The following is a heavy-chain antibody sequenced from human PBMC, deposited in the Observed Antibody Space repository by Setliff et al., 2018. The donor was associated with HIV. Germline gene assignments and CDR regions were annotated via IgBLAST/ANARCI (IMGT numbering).Heavy chain of an antibody. D-gene: IGHD6-13*01. J-gene: IGHJ4*02. CDR2: IFYTGST. CDR1: GYSVSRVYY. CDR3: ARGLV. V-gene: IGHV4-38-2*01. Sequence: SETLSLTCAVSGYSVSRVYYWGWIRQPPGKGLEWIGGIFYTGSTYYNPSLKSRVTISVDTSKNQFSLKLSSVTAADTAVYYCARGLVWGQGTLVTVSS.